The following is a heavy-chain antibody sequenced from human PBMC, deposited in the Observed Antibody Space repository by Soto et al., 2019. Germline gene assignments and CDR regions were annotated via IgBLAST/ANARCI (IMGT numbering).Heavy chain of an antibody. CDR1: EFSLSTSGLG. V-gene: IGHV2-5*02. Sequence: SGPTLVNPTQTLTLTCTFSEFSLSTSGLGVGWIRQPPGKALAWLALIFWDDDKRYSPSLKSRLTITKDTSKNQVVLTMTNMDTVDTDTYYCAHRPHYDSSGYYFDYWGQGTLVTVSS. D-gene: IGHD3-22*01. CDR3: AHRPHYDSSGYYFDY. CDR2: IFWDDDK. J-gene: IGHJ4*02.